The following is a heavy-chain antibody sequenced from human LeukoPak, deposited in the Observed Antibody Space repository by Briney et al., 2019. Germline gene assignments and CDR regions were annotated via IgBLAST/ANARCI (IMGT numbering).Heavy chain of an antibody. J-gene: IGHJ5*02. V-gene: IGHV1-18*01. CDR1: GCTFNSYG. Sequence: GASLKVSCKASGCTFNSYGISWVRQAPGQGLEWMGWVSAYNGHTNYAQKFQGRVTMTTDTSTSTASMELRSLRSDDTAVYYCARLIPQKWELPGKWFDPWGQGTLVTVSS. D-gene: IGHD1-26*01. CDR2: VSAYNGHT. CDR3: ARLIPQKWELPGKWFDP.